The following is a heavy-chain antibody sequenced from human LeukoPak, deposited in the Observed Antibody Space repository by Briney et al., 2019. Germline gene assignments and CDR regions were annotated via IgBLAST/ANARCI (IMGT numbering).Heavy chain of an antibody. V-gene: IGHV3-21*04. D-gene: IGHD6-19*01. CDR2: ISSSSSYI. CDR3: AKELTGIAVAGTLGAFDI. J-gene: IGHJ3*02. CDR1: GFTFSSYS. Sequence: GGSLRLSCAASGFTFSSYSMNWVRQAPGKGLEWVSSISSSSSYIYYADSVKGRFTISRDNSKNTLYLQMNSLRAEDTAVYYCAKELTGIAVAGTLGAFDIWGQGTMVTVSS.